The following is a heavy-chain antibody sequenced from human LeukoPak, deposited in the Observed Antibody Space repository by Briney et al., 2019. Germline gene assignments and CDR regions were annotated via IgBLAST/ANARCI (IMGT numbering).Heavy chain of an antibody. V-gene: IGHV3-9*01. D-gene: IGHD6-13*01. J-gene: IGHJ4*02. CDR3: AKVTAAGFVDY. CDR2: IGWNSGGI. CDR1: GFTFDDYA. Sequence: PGRSLRLSCAASGFTFDDYAMHWVRRAPGKGLEWVSGIGWNSGGIVYADSVKGRFTISGDNAKNSLYLQMNSLGAEDTALYYCAKVTAAGFVDYWGQGTLVTVSS.